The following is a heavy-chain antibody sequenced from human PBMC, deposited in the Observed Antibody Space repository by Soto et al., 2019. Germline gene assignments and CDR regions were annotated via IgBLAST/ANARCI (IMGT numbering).Heavy chain of an antibody. Sequence: QVQLVQSGAEVKKPGASVKVSCKASGYTFTGYYMHWVRQAPGQGLEWMGWINPNSGGTNYAQKFQGWVTMTRDTSISTAYMELSRLRSDDTAVYYCARPRRHYDSSGYYLYSSYYFDYWGQGTLVTVSS. CDR2: INPNSGGT. D-gene: IGHD3-22*01. CDR3: ARPRRHYDSSGYYLYSSYYFDY. J-gene: IGHJ4*02. CDR1: GYTFTGYY. V-gene: IGHV1-2*04.